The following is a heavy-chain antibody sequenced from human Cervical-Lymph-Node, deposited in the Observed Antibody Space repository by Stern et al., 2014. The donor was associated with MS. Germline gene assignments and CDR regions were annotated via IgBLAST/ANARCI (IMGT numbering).Heavy chain of an antibody. D-gene: IGHD1-7*01. CDR1: GFSLSTSGMC. V-gene: IGHV2-70*15. CDR3: ARIRYNGNYAVFDY. Sequence: QVTLRESGPALVKPTQTLTLTCTFSGFSLSTSGMCVSWIRQPPGKALESLXRVDWDDDKYYSTSLKTRLTISKDTSKNQVVLTMTNMDPVDTATYYCARIRYNGNYAVFDYWGQGTLVTVSS. J-gene: IGHJ4*02. CDR2: VDWDDDK.